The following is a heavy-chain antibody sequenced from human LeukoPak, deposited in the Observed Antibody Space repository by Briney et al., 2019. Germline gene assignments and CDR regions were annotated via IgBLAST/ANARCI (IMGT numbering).Heavy chain of an antibody. V-gene: IGHV3-48*01. CDR3: ARDEITMVRGVPYYYYGMDV. D-gene: IGHD3-10*01. CDR2: ISSSSSTI. J-gene: IGHJ6*02. Sequence: PGGSLRLSCAASGFTFSSYSMNWVRQAPGKGLEWVSYISSSSSTIYYADSVKGRFTISRDNAKNSLYLQMNSLRAEDTAVYYCARDEITMVRGVPYYYYGMDVWGQGTTVTVSS. CDR1: GFTFSSYS.